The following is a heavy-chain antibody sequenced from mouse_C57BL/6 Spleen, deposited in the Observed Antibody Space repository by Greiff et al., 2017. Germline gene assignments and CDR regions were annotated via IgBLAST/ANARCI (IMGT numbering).Heavy chain of an antibody. CDR3: ARSWDGAY. D-gene: IGHD4-1*01. J-gene: IGHJ2*01. CDR1: GYSFTGYY. Sequence: VQLKQSGPELVKPGASVKISCKASGYSFTGYYMNWVKQSPEKSLEWIGEINPSTGGTTYNQKFKAKATLTVDKSSSTAYMQRKSLTSEDSAVYYCARSWDGAYWGQGTTLTVSS. V-gene: IGHV1-42*01. CDR2: INPSTGGT.